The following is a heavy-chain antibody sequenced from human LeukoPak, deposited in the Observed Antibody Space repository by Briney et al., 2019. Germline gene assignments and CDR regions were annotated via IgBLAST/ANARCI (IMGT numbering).Heavy chain of an antibody. J-gene: IGHJ4*02. CDR2: IYHSGST. V-gene: IGHV4-30-2*01. CDR1: GGSISGGGYY. D-gene: IGHD3-22*01. CDR3: ARGDLDSSGRDY. Sequence: SETLSLTCTVSGGSISGGGYYWSWIRQPPGKGLEWIGYIYHSGSTYYNPSLKSRVTISVDTSKNQFSLKLSSVTAADTAVYYCARGDLDSSGRDYWGQGTLVTVSS.